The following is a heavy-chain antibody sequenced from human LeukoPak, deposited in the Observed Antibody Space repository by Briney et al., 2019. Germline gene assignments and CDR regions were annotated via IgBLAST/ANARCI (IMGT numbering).Heavy chain of an antibody. CDR3: ARVGIPMTWYYFDY. CDR1: GYTFTSYA. D-gene: IGHD3-22*01. J-gene: IGHJ4*02. CDR2: INTNTGNP. V-gene: IGHV7-4-1*02. Sequence: ASVKVSCKASGYTFTSYAMNWVRQAPGQGLEWMGWINTNTGNPTYAQGFTGRFVFSLDTPVSTAYLQISSLKAEDTAVYYCARVGIPMTWYYFDYWGQGTLVTVSS.